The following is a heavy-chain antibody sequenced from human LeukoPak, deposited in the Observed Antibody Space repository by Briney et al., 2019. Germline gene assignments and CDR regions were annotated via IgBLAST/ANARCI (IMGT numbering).Heavy chain of an antibody. V-gene: IGHV4-38-2*02. J-gene: IGHJ4*02. D-gene: IGHD3-22*01. CDR1: GYSISTGYY. Sequence: SETLSLTCTVSGYSISTGYYWDWIRQPPGKGLEWIGTFYHGGSTYYNPSLKSRVTISVDTSKNQFSLKLSSVTAADTAVYYCARDHYDSSGTADYWGQGTLVTVSS. CDR3: ARDHYDSSGTADY. CDR2: FYHGGST.